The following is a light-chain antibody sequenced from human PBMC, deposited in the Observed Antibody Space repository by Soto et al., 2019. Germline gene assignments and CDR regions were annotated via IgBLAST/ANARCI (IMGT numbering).Light chain of an antibody. J-gene: IGLJ1*01. CDR2: ENN. CDR1: SSNIGAGYE. CDR3: QSYDSSLSGSV. Sequence: QSVLTQPPSVSEAPGQRVTISCTGSSSNIGAGYEAQWYQQVPGTAPKLLIYENNNRPPGVPDRFAGAKSGTSTSLAITGLEDEDEAEYYCQSYDSSLSGSVVGTGTELTVL. V-gene: IGLV1-40*01.